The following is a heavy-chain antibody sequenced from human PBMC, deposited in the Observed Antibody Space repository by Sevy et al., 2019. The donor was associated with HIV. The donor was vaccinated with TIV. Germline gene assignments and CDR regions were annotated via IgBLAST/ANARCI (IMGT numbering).Heavy chain of an antibody. D-gene: IGHD6-19*01. CDR1: GFSFSRHG. J-gene: IGHJ3*02. CDR2: IWYDGSDK. V-gene: IGHV3-33*01. CDR3: ARDRVAAVAGTDAFDI. Sequence: GGSLRLSCAASGFSFSRHGMHGVRQAPGKGPEWVAVIWYDGSDKYYADSVKGRFTISRDKFKNTLYLQMNSLRAEDTAVYYCARDRVAAVAGTDAFDIWGQGTMVTVSS.